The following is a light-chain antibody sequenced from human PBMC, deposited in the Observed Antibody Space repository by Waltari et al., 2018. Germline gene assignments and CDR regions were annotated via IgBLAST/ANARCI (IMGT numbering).Light chain of an antibody. Sequence: QSVLTQPPSASGTPGQRVTISCSGSSPNIGSNTVTWYQQPPGTAPTPLIYRNDQRPSGVPDRFSGSKSGTSASLAISGLQSEDEADYYCAAWDDSLNGVVFGGGTKLTVL. V-gene: IGLV1-44*01. J-gene: IGLJ2*01. CDR1: SPNIGSNT. CDR3: AAWDDSLNGVV. CDR2: RND.